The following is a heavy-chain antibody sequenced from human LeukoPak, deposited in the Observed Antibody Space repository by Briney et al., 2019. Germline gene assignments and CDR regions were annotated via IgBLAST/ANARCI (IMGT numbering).Heavy chain of an antibody. CDR3: ARGGSAYSLDY. Sequence: SETQSLTCTVPGGSITNNYWSWIRQPPGKGLEWIGYIYYNGSTNYNPSLTSRVLISVDTSRNQFSLKLTSVTAADTAVYYCARGGSAYSLDYWGQATLVTVSS. CDR1: GGSITNNY. V-gene: IGHV4-59*08. CDR2: IYYNGST. D-gene: IGHD3-22*01. J-gene: IGHJ4*02.